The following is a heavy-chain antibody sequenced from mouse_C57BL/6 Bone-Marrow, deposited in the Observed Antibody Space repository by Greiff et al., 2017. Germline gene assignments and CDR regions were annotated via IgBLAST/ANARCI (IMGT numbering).Heavy chain of an antibody. CDR3: ASRYCSNPFAY. V-gene: IGHV7-3*01. D-gene: IGHD2-5*01. J-gene: IGHJ3*01. CDR1: GFTFTDYY. CDR2: IRNKANGYTT. Sequence: EVQLVESGGGLVQPGGSLSLSCAASGFTFTDYYMSWVRQPPGKALEWLGFIRNKANGYTTEYSASVKGRFTISRDNSQSILYLQMNALRAEDSATYYCASRYCSNPFAYWGQGTLVTVSA.